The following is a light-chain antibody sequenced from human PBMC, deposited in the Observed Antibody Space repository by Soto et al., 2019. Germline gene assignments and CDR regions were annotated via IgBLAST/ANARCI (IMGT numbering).Light chain of an antibody. CDR1: QSVSSN. J-gene: IGKJ1*01. Sequence: EIVMTQSPATLSVSPGERATLSCRASQSVSSNLAWYQQKPGQAPRRLIYGASTRATGIPARFSGSGSGTDFTLTISSLQSEDCAVYYCQQYNNWWTFGQGTKVEIK. CDR3: QQYNNWWT. V-gene: IGKV3-15*01. CDR2: GAS.